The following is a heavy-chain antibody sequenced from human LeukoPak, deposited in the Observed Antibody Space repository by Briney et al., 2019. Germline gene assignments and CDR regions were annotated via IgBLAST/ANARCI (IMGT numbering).Heavy chain of an antibody. D-gene: IGHD3-22*01. CDR1: GGTFSSYA. J-gene: IGHJ3*02. CDR2: IIPIFGTA. V-gene: IGHV1-69*05. CDR3: AKDTVFSYYDNSGSYAFDM. Sequence: ASVKVSCKASGGTFSSYAISWVRQAPGQGLEWMGRIIPIFGTANYAQKFQGRVTITTDESTSTAYMELSSLRSEDTAVYYCAKDTVFSYYDNSGSYAFDMWGQGTMVTVSS.